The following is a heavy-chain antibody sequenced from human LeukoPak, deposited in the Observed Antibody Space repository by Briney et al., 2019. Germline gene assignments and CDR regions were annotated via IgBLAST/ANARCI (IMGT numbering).Heavy chain of an antibody. CDR2: IYYSGST. CDR3: AREDACSSTSCYTNNWFDP. D-gene: IGHD2-2*01. Sequence: SETLSLTCTVSGGSISSYYWSWIRQPPGKGLEWIGYIYYSGSTSHNPSLKSRVTISVDTSENQFSLKLSSVTAADTAVYYCAREDACSSTSCYTNNWFDPWGQGILVTVSS. J-gene: IGHJ5*02. CDR1: GGSISSYY. V-gene: IGHV4-59*01.